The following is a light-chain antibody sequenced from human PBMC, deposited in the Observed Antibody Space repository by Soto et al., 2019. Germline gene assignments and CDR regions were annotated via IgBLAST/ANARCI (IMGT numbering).Light chain of an antibody. CDR1: SRNVGGYNS. CDR3: SSYTSISALV. J-gene: IGLJ1*01. CDR2: DVR. V-gene: IGLV2-14*01. Sequence: QSALTQPASVSGSPGQSITISCTGTSRNVGGYNSVSWYQQHPGKVPKIMIYDVRIRPSGVPDRFSGSKSGNTASLTISGLQAEDEADYYCSSYTSISALVFGTGTKVTVL.